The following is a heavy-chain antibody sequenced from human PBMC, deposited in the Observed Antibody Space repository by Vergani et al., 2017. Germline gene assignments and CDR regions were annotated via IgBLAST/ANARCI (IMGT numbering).Heavy chain of an antibody. V-gene: IGHV1-2*02. CDR1: GYTFTGYD. CDR2: INPNSGGT. CDR3: ASGIPRSRSHSGNWFDP. J-gene: IGHJ5*02. Sequence: QMQLVQSGAEVKKTGSSVKVSCKASGYTFTGYDMHWVRQAPGQGLEWMGWINPNSGGTNYAQKFQGRVTMTRDTSISTAYMELSRLRSDDTAVYYCASGIPRSRSHSGNWFDPWGQGTLVTVSS. D-gene: IGHD6-6*01.